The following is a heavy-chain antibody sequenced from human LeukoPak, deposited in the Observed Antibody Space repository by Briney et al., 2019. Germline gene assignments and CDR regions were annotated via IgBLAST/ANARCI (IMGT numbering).Heavy chain of an antibody. Sequence: GGSLRLSCAASGFTFSSYCMNWVRQAPGKGLEWVSSISSSSSHIYYADSVKGRFTISRHNSKNPLYLQMNSLRAEDTAVYDCASKLDYYDSSGYNDYYGQGPLVIVSA. CDR1: GFTFSSYC. CDR2: ISSSSSHI. D-gene: IGHD3-22*01. CDR3: ASKLDYYDSSGYNDY. V-gene: IGHV3-21*01. J-gene: IGHJ4*02.